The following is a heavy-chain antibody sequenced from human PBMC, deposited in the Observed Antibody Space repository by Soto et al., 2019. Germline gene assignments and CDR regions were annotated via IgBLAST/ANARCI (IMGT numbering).Heavy chain of an antibody. CDR3: ANTGSGVTGGYYGMDV. CDR2: ISYDGSNK. V-gene: IGHV3-30*18. CDR1: GFTFSSYG. J-gene: IGHJ6*02. Sequence: QVQLVESGGGVVQPGRSLRLSCAASGFTFSSYGMHWVRQAPGKGLEWVAVISYDGSNKYYADSVKGRFTISRDNSKNXPYLPMNSLRAEDTAVYYCANTGSGVTGGYYGMDVWGQGTTVTVSS. D-gene: IGHD6-19*01.